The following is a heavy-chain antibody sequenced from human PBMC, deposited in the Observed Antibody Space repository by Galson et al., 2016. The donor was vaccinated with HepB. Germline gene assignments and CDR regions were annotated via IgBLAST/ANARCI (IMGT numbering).Heavy chain of an antibody. Sequence: SLRLSCAASGFVVSSTYMAWVRQAPGRGLECVSLLYRDGFTYYADSVKGRFTISRDNSKNTFYLQMNSLRADDTAVHYCARDGRQDRGSIFDYWGQGTLVTVSS. V-gene: IGHV3-66*01. CDR2: LYRDGFT. CDR3: ARDGRQDRGSIFDY. D-gene: IGHD6-6*01. J-gene: IGHJ4*02. CDR1: GFVVSSTY.